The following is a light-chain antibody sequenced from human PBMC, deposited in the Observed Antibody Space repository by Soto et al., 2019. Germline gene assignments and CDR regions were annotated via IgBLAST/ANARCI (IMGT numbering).Light chain of an antibody. CDR3: QQYNNFPPWT. J-gene: IGKJ1*01. CDR1: QSIGNL. CDR2: DAS. Sequence: DIQMTQSPSTLSTSVGDRVTITCRASQSIGNLLAWYQQKPGKAPKLLIYDASNLYSGVPSRFSGSRSGTEFTLTISSLQPDDFATYYCQQYNNFPPWTFGQGTKVDIK. V-gene: IGKV1-5*01.